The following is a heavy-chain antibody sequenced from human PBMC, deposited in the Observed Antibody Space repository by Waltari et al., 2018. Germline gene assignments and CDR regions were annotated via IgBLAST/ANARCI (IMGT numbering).Heavy chain of an antibody. V-gene: IGHV1-69*18. Sequence: QVQLIQSGAEVKKPGSSVKVSCKASGGSFRHDVIAWVRQAPGQGLEWMGSFIPIFGVARYAEKFQGGVTISGDESTNTVFMGLRCLPSEDTAVYFCARDELLTGYRGGYVDSWGQGTLVIVSS. CDR1: GGSFRHDV. J-gene: IGHJ4*02. CDR3: ARDELLTGYRGGYVDS. CDR2: FIPIFGVA. D-gene: IGHD3-9*01.